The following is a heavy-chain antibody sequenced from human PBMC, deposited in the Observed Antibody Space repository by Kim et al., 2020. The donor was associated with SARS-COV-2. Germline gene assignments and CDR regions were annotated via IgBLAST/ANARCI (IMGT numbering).Heavy chain of an antibody. Sequence: SQTLSLTCAISGDSVSSNSATWNWIRQSPSRGLEWLGRTYYRSKWYYDYAVSVKSRIMINPDTSKNQFSLQLNSVTPEDTAVYYCARDGPLSQKTTWAFDYWGQGTQVTVSS. CDR3: ARDGPLSQKTTWAFDY. CDR2: TYYRSKWYY. V-gene: IGHV6-1*01. CDR1: GDSVSSNSAT. D-gene: IGHD4-17*01. J-gene: IGHJ4*02.